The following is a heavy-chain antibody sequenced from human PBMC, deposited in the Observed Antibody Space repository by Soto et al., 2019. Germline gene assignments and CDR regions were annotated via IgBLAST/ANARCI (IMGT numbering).Heavy chain of an antibody. CDR3: SRTRGYFAS. D-gene: IGHD2-15*01. CDR1: SGSISSSNW. CDR2: IYHSGST. J-gene: IGHJ4*02. V-gene: IGHV4-4*02. Sequence: QVQLQESGPGLVKPSGTLSLTCAVSSGSISSSNWWSWVRQPPGKGLEWIGEIYHSGSTNYNPPLTGRVTISVDKSKHHFTLKLSSVTAADTAVYYCSRTRGYFASWGQGTLVTVSA.